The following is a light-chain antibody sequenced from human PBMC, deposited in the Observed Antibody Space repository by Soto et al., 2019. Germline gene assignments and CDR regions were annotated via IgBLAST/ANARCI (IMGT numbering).Light chain of an antibody. V-gene: IGLV2-14*01. CDR2: AVS. CDR3: SSYTISSTLVV. CDR1: SSDDGGYNY. J-gene: IGLJ2*01. Sequence: HSALTQPASVSGSPGQSITISCTGTSSDDGGYNYVSWYQQHPGKAPALMIYAVSNRPSVVSNRFSGSKSGNTASLDISGLQAEDEADYYCSSYTISSTLVVFGGGTKLTVL.